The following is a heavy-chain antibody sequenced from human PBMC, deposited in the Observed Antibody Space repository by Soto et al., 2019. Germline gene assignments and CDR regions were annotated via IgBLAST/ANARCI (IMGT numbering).Heavy chain of an antibody. V-gene: IGHV4-31*03. CDR2: IYYSGST. CDR1: GGSISSGGYY. J-gene: IGHJ4*02. Sequence: QVQLQESGPGLVKPSQTLSLTCTVSGGSISSGGYYWSWIRQHPGKGLEWIGYIYYSGSTYYNPSLKSRVTISVDTSKNQLSLKLSSVTAADTAGYYCARGSCGGDCYRFDYWGQGTPVTVSS. D-gene: IGHD2-21*02. CDR3: ARGSCGGDCYRFDY.